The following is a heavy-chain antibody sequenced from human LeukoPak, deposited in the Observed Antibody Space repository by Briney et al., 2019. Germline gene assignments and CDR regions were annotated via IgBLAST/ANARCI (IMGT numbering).Heavy chain of an antibody. CDR1: GYTFTNYW. J-gene: IGHJ4*02. Sequence: ESLKISCKGSGYTFTNYWIGWVRQMPGKGLEFMGIIYPGDSDTRYSPSFQGQVTISVDKSINTAHLQWSSLKASDSAMYYCARAGYSNRWDGVDYWGQGTLVTVSS. CDR2: IYPGDSDT. CDR3: ARAGYSNRWDGVDY. V-gene: IGHV5-51*01. D-gene: IGHD2/OR15-2a*01.